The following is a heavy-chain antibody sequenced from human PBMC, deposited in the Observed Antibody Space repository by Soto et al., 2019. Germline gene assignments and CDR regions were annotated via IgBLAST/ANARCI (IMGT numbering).Heavy chain of an antibody. CDR3: ARDPKTSGGQNWAFNYFDS. Sequence: PGGSLRLSCAASGFSFSISPMHWVRQAPGKGPEWVALISYDGTNKFYADSVKGRFTISRDNSKSTLYLQVDSLRPEDAAVYYCARDPKTSGGQNWAFNYFDSWGQGTPVTVSS. CDR1: GFSFSISP. CDR2: ISYDGTNK. J-gene: IGHJ4*02. V-gene: IGHV3-30-3*01. D-gene: IGHD7-27*01.